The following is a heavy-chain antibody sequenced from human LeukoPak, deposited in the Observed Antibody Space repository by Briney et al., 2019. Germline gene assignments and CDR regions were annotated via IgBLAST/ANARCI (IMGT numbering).Heavy chain of an antibody. CDR1: GGSISSSSYY. D-gene: IGHD1/OR15-1a*01. CDR3: ARHEWGLTNAFDI. J-gene: IGHJ3*02. Sequence: SETLSLTCTVSGGSISSSSYYWGWIRQPPGKGLEWIGSIYYSGTTYYNPSLKSRVTISVDTSKNQFSLKLRSVTAADTAVYYCARHEWGLTNAFDIWGQGTMVTVSS. CDR2: IYYSGTT. V-gene: IGHV4-39*01.